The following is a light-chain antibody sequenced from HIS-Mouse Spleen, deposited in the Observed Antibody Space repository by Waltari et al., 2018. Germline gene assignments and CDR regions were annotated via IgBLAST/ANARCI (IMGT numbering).Light chain of an antibody. CDR3: QQANSFPWT. CDR2: AAS. CDR1: QGISSW. V-gene: IGKV1-12*01. J-gene: IGKJ1*01. Sequence: DIQMTQSPSSVSASVGDRVTIPCRASQGISSWLAWYHKKPGKARKLLFYAASSLQSGVPSRFSVSGSGTDFNLTISSLQPEDFATYYCQQANSFPWTFGQGTKVEIK.